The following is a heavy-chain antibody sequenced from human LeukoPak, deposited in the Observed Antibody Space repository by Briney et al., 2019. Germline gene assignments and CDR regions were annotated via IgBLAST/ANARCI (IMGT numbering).Heavy chain of an antibody. V-gene: IGHV1-18*01. D-gene: IGHD1-26*01. J-gene: IGHJ5*02. CDR2: ISAYNGNT. CDR3: ARGTYSGSYPEAWDNWFDP. CDR1: GYTFTSYG. Sequence: ASVKVSCKASGYTFTSYGISWVRQAPGQGLEWMGWISAYNGNTNYAQKLQGRVTMTTDTSTSTAYMELRSLRSDDTAVYYCARGTYSGSYPEAWDNWFDPWGQGTLVTVSS.